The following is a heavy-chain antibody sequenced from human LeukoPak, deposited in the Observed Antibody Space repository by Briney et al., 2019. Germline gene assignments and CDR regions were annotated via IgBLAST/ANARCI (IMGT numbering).Heavy chain of an antibody. CDR2: ITASGTAM. CDR1: GFTFSTYA. D-gene: IGHD1-26*01. Sequence: GGSLRLSCVASGFTFSTYAMIWVRQPPGKGLEWVSHITASGTAMFYADSVKGRFTISRDNAKNSLYLQMNSLRDEDTAVYYCASSGRYRFDYWGQGTLVTVSS. CDR3: ASSGRYRFDY. V-gene: IGHV3-48*02. J-gene: IGHJ4*02.